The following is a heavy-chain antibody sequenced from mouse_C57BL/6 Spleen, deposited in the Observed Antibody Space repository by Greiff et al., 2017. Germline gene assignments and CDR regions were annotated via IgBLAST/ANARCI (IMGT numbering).Heavy chain of an antibody. CDR2: INPNNGGT. Sequence: VQLQQSGPELVKPGASVKISCKASGYTFTDYYMNWVKQSHGKSLEWIGDINPNNGGTSYNQKFKGKATLTVDKSSSTAYMELRSLTSEDSEVYYCARRYYGHAMDYWGQGTSVTVSS. D-gene: IGHD1-2*01. V-gene: IGHV1-26*01. J-gene: IGHJ4*01. CDR1: GYTFTDYY. CDR3: ARRYYGHAMDY.